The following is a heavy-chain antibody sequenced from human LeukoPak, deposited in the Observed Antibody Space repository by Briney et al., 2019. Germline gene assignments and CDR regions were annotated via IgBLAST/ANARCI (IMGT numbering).Heavy chain of an antibody. Sequence: PSETLSLTCTVSGGSISSYYWSWIRQPPGKGLEWIGYIYYSGSTNYNPSLKSRVTISVDTSKNQFSLKLSSVTAADTAVYYCARTNCSGGSCYSDYRGQGTLATVSS. D-gene: IGHD2-15*01. CDR2: IYYSGST. V-gene: IGHV4-59*01. CDR1: GGSISSYY. J-gene: IGHJ4*02. CDR3: ARTNCSGGSCYSDY.